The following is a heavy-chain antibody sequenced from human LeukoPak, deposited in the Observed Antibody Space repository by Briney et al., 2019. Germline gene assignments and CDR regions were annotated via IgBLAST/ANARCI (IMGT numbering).Heavy chain of an antibody. D-gene: IGHD1-26*01. CDR2: IYYNGNT. J-gene: IGHJ4*02. V-gene: IGHV4-59*01. CDR1: GGSISSYY. CDR3: ARGVAGSGSTPKY. Sequence: SETLSLTCTVSGGSISSYYWSWIRQPPGKGLEWIGYIYYNGNTNYNPSLKSRVTISEDSSKSQSSLKLTSVTAADTAVYYCARGVAGSGSTPKYWGQGTLVTVSS.